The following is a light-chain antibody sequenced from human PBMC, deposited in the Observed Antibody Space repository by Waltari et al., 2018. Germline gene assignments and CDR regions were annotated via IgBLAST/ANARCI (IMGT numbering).Light chain of an antibody. Sequence: QSVLTQPPSMSGAPGQKVTIPCTGGSSNFGAGYDVHWYQQFPGAAPKLLIFGNTNRASGVPGRFSGSKSGTSASLAIAGLQSKDEAVYYCQSFDSSLSASVFGGGTKLTVL. CDR1: SSNFGAGYD. J-gene: IGLJ3*02. CDR3: QSFDSSLSASV. CDR2: GNT. V-gene: IGLV1-40*01.